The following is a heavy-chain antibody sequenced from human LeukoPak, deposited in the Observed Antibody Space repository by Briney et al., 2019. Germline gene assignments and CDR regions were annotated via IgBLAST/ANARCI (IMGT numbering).Heavy chain of an antibody. V-gene: IGHV1-69*04. D-gene: IGHD4-17*01. J-gene: IGHJ1*01. CDR3: ARGRDSSTVTTAD. Sequence: SVKVSCKASGGTFSSYAISWVRQPPGQGLEWMGRIIPILGIANYAQKFQGRVTITADKSTSTAYMELSSLRSEDTAVYYCARGRDSSTVTTADWGQGTLVTISS. CDR1: GGTFSSYA. CDR2: IIPILGIA.